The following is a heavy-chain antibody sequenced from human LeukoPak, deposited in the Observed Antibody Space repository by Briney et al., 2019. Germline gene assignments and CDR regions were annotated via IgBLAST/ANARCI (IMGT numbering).Heavy chain of an antibody. J-gene: IGHJ3*02. D-gene: IGHD3-22*01. Sequence: ASVKVSCKASGYTFTGYYMHWVRQAPGQGLEWMGWINPNSGGTNYAQKFQGRVTMTRDTSISTAYMELSRLRSDDTAVYYCASGPPHYYDSSGAFDIWGQGTMVTVSS. CDR2: INPNSGGT. CDR1: GYTFTGYY. V-gene: IGHV1-2*02. CDR3: ASGPPHYYDSSGAFDI.